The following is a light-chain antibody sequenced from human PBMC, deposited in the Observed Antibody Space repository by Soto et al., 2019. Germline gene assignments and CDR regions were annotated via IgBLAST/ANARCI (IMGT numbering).Light chain of an antibody. J-gene: IGKJ1*01. CDR3: QQNNRLRT. V-gene: IGKV1-5*01. Sequence: IQRTQFPSTLSASVGDSLTITCRASQPISGFLAWYQQKPGKAPKVLIHGASTLETGVPARFSASGSGTEFTLTISSLQPDDFATYYCQQNNRLRTFGQGTKVDIK. CDR1: QPISGF. CDR2: GAS.